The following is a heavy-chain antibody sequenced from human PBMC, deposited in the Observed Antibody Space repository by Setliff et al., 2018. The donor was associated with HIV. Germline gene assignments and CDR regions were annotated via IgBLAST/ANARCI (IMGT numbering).Heavy chain of an antibody. CDR2: MNPNSGNT. J-gene: IGHJ4*02. D-gene: IGHD3-10*01. CDR3: ARVGGSGTYSTLDY. V-gene: IGHV1-8*02. Sequence: ASVKVSCKASGGTFSTYAINWVRQATGQGLEWVGWMNPNSGNTGYAQKFQGRVTLTRNTSISTAYMELSSLRSEDSAVYYCARVGGSGTYSTLDYWGQGTLVTVSS. CDR1: GGTFSTYA.